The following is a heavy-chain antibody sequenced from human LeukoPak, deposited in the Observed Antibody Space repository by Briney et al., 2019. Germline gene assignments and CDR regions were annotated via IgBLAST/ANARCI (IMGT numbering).Heavy chain of an antibody. V-gene: IGHV1-8*01. CDR2: MNPNSGNT. Sequence: GAPVKVSCKASGYTFTSYDINWVRQATGQGLEWMGWMNPNSGNTGYAQKFQGRVTMTRNTSISTAYMELSSLRSEDTAVYYCARRRGQHPGDDAFDIWGQGTMVTVSS. D-gene: IGHD3-10*01. CDR1: GYTFTSYD. J-gene: IGHJ3*02. CDR3: ARRRGQHPGDDAFDI.